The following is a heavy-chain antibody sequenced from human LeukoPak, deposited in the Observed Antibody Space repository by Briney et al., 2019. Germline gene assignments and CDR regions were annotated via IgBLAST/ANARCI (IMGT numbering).Heavy chain of an antibody. CDR1: GGSFGGYY. CDR3: ASSREYSSSWYHYFDH. V-gene: IGHV4-34*01. J-gene: IGHJ4*02. CDR2: INHSGTT. D-gene: IGHD6-13*01. Sequence: PSETLFLTCAVYGGSFGGYYWSWIRQPPGKGLEWIGEINHSGTTNYNPSLKSRVTISVDMSNNQFSLKLSSVTAADTAVYYCASSREYSSSWYHYFDHWGQGTLVTVSS.